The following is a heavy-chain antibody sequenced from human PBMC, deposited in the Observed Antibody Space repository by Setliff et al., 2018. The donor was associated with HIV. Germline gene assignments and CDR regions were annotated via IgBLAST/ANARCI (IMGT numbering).Heavy chain of an antibody. D-gene: IGHD3-10*01. V-gene: IGHV3-30*03. Sequence: PGGSLRLSCAASGFTFEDYAMHWVRQAPGKGLEWVSVISYDGSNKYYAESLKGRFTISRDNSRNTLYLHMSSLRAEDTAVYYCARESYFYGSGSYPTYFQHCGQGTLVTVSS. CDR3: ARESYFYGSGSYPTYFQH. CDR2: ISYDGSNK. CDR1: GFTFEDYA. J-gene: IGHJ1*01.